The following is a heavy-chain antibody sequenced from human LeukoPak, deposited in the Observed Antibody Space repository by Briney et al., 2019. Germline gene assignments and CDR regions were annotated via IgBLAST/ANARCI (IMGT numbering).Heavy chain of an antibody. J-gene: IGHJ2*01. V-gene: IGHV1-18*01. Sequence: ASVKVSCQASGYTFTSYAISWVRQAPGQGLEWMGWISTYNGNTNYAQKFQGRVTMAKDTSTSTAYMNLRSLGSDDTAFYHCARVAVGSCYFDLWGRGTLVTVSS. CDR3: ARVAVGSCYFDL. CDR1: GYTFTSYA. D-gene: IGHD2-15*01. CDR2: ISTYNGNT.